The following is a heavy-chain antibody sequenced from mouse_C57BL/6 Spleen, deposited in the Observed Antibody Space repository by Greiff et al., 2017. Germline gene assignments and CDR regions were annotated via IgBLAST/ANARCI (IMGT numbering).Heavy chain of an antibody. Sequence: EVQLVESEGGLVQPGSSMKLSCTASGFTFSDYYMAWVRQVPEKGLEWVANINYEGSSTYYLDSLKSRFIISRDNAKNILYLQMRSLNSEDTATXYCAREVTTRYFDVWGTGTTVTVSS. CDR2: INYEGSST. J-gene: IGHJ1*03. D-gene: IGHD2-2*01. V-gene: IGHV5-16*01. CDR3: AREVTTRYFDV. CDR1: GFTFSDYY.